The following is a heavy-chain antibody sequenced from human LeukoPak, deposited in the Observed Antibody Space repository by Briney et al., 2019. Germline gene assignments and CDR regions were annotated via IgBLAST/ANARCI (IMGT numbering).Heavy chain of an antibody. Sequence: PGWSLRLSCAASGFTFSDYYMSWIRQAPGKGLEWVSYISSSGSTIYYADSVKGRFTISRDNAKNSLYLQMNSLRAEDTAVYYCARRDFDWLPYFYWGQGTLVTVSS. CDR2: ISSSGSTI. CDR3: ARRDFDWLPYFY. J-gene: IGHJ4*02. CDR1: GFTFSDYY. V-gene: IGHV3-11*01. D-gene: IGHD3-9*01.